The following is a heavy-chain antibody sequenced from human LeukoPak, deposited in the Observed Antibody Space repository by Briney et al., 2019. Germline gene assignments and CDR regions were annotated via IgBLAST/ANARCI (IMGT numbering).Heavy chain of an antibody. CDR2: ISSSGSTI. J-gene: IGHJ4*02. CDR3: ARGRITMVRGVSHFDY. V-gene: IGHV3-11*01. D-gene: IGHD3-10*01. CDR1: GFTFSDYY. Sequence: GGSLRLSCAASGFTFSDYYMSWIRQAPGKGLEWVSYISSSGSTIYYADSVKGRFTISRDNAKNSLYLQMNSLRAEDTAVYYCARGRITMVRGVSHFDYWGQGTLVTVSS.